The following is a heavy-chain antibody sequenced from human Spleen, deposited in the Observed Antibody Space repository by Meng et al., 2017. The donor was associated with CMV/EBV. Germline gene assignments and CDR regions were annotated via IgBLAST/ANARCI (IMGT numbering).Heavy chain of an antibody. V-gene: IGHV1-24*01. CDR1: GYTLTEFS. CDR3: ARGDEKGPDAHYALDL. J-gene: IGHJ6*02. CDR2: FDPEDGET. Sequence: ASVKVSCKVSGYTLTEFSMHWVRQAPGKGLEWMGGFDPEDGETIYAQKFQGRVTMTEDTSTDTAYMELSSLTSEDTAVYYCARGDEKGPDAHYALDLWGQGTSVTVSS. D-gene: IGHD3-16*01.